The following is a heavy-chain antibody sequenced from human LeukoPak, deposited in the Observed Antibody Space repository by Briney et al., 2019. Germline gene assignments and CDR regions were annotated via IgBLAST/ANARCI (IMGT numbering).Heavy chain of an antibody. CDR3: TAYYYVSGTNDPHRVDY. D-gene: IGHD3-10*01. J-gene: IGHJ4*02. CDR1: GFTFGDYT. Sequence: GGSLRLSCSASGFTFGDYTVSWFRQAPGKGLEWVGFIKTKAYGGTTEYAASVKDRFTISRDDSKSIAYLQMNSLKTEDTAVYYCTAYYYVSGTNDPHRVDYWGQGTLVTVSS. V-gene: IGHV3-49*03. CDR2: IKTKAYGGTT.